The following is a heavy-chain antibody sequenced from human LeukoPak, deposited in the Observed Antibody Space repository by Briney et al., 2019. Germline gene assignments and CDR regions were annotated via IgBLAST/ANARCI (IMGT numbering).Heavy chain of an antibody. CDR2: IIPIFGTA. D-gene: IGHD3-10*01. CDR3: AREYYGSGSYVY. J-gene: IGHJ4*02. V-gene: IGHV1-69*01. CDR1: GVTFSSYA. Sequence: SVKVSFKASGVTFSSYAISWVRQAPGQGLEWLGGIIPIFGTANYAQKFQGRVTITADESTSTAYMELSSLRSEDTAVYYCAREYYGSGSYVYWGQGTLVTVSS.